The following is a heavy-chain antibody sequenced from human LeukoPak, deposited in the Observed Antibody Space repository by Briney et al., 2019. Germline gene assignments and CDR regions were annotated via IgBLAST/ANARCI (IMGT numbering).Heavy chain of an antibody. J-gene: IGHJ6*02. CDR1: GGSISSGSYY. D-gene: IGHD4-11*01. Sequence: PSETLSLTCTVSGGSISSGSYYWSWIRQPAGNGLEWIGRIYTSGSTNYNPSLKSRVTISVDTSKNQFSLKLSSVTAADTAVYYCARSRVDYNPPDYYYYGMDVWGQGTTVTVSS. V-gene: IGHV4-61*02. CDR2: IYTSGST. CDR3: ARSRVDYNPPDYYYYGMDV.